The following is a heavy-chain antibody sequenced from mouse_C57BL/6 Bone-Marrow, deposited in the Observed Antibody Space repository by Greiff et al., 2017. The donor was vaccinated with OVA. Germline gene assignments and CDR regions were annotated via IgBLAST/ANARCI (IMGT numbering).Heavy chain of an antibody. CDR2: ISNGGGST. Sequence: EVKLVESVGGLVQPGGSLKLSCAASGFTFSDYYMYWVRQTPEKRLEWVAYISNGGGSTYYPDTVKGRFTISRDNAKNTLYLQMSRLKSEDTAMYYCAREGWLDYWGQGTTLTVSS. CDR3: AREGWLDY. V-gene: IGHV5-12*01. CDR1: GFTFSDYY. D-gene: IGHD2-3*01. J-gene: IGHJ2*01.